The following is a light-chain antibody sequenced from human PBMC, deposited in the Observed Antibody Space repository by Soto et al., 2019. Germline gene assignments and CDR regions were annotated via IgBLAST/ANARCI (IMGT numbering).Light chain of an antibody. CDR3: QQYNSYST. V-gene: IGKV1-5*03. Sequence: DNQMTQSPSTLSAYVGDRVTITCRASQSISSWLAWYQQKPGKAPKLLIYKASSLESGVPSRFSGSGSGTEFTLTISSLQPDDFATYYCQQYNSYSTFGQGTKVDIK. J-gene: IGKJ1*01. CDR1: QSISSW. CDR2: KAS.